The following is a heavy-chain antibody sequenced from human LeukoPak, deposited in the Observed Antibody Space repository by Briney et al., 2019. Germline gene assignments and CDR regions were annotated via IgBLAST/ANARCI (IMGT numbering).Heavy chain of an antibody. D-gene: IGHD2-15*01. CDR3: ARDRDYCSGGSCYPDAFDI. CDR2: IIPIFGTA. Sequence: SVKVSCKASGGTFSSYAISWVRQAPGRGLEWMGGIIPIFGTANYAQKFQGRVTITADESTSTAYMELSSLRSEDTAVYYCARDRDYCSGGSCYPDAFDIWGQGTMVTVSS. V-gene: IGHV1-69*01. J-gene: IGHJ3*02. CDR1: GGTFSSYA.